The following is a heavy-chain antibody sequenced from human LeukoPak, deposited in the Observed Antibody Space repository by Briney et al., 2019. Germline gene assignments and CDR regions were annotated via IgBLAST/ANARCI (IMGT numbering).Heavy chain of an antibody. Sequence: PGGSLRLXCAASGFTCRSAWMSWVRQAPGKGLEWVGLIKSKTDGGTTDYAAPVKGRFTISRDDSKNTLYLQMNILKTDDTAVYYCTTVTIKVYWGQGTLVTVSS. CDR2: IKSKTDGGTT. J-gene: IGHJ4*02. CDR1: GFTCRSAW. V-gene: IGHV3-15*01. D-gene: IGHD1-1*01. CDR3: TTVTIKVY.